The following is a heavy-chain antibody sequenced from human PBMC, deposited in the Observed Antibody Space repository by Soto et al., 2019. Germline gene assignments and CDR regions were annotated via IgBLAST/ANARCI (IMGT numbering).Heavy chain of an antibody. V-gene: IGHV1-18*01. J-gene: IGHJ5*02. CDR3: ARGADCTNGVCYRDYNWFDP. Sequence: ASVKVSCKASGYTFTSYGISWVRQAPGQGLEWMGWISAYNGNTNYAQKLQGRVTMTTDTSTSTAYMELSSLRSEDTAVYYCARGADCTNGVCYRDYNWFDPWGQGTLVTVSS. D-gene: IGHD2-8*01. CDR1: GYTFTSYG. CDR2: ISAYNGNT.